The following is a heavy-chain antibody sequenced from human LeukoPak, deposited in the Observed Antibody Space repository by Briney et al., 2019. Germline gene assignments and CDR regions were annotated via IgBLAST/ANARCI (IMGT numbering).Heavy chain of an antibody. CDR2: IYTSGST. J-gene: IGHJ6*03. Sequence: PSETLSLTCTVSGGSISSGSYYWSWIRQPAGKGLEWIGRIYTSGSTNYNPSLKSRVTISVDTSKNQFSLKLSSVTAADTAVYYCARAGGLVRGLGIAAADPKLYYYYYYLDVWGKGTTVTISS. CDR1: GGSISSGSYY. V-gene: IGHV4-61*02. D-gene: IGHD6-13*01. CDR3: ARAGGLVRGLGIAAADPKLYYYYYYLDV.